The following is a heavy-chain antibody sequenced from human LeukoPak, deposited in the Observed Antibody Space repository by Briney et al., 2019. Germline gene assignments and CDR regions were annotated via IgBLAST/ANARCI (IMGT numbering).Heavy chain of an antibody. Sequence: GASVKVSCKASGYTFTGYCMHWVRQAPGQGLEWMGRIIPILGIANYAQKFQGRVTITADRSTSTAYMELSSLRSEDTAVYYCARWKDSGYDYYFDYWGQGTLVTVSS. CDR2: IIPILGIA. CDR1: GYTFTGYC. D-gene: IGHD5-12*01. CDR3: ARWKDSGYDYYFDY. V-gene: IGHV1-69*02. J-gene: IGHJ4*02.